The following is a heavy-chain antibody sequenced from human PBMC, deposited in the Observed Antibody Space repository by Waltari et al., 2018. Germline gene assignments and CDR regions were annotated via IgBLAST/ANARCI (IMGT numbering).Heavy chain of an antibody. D-gene: IGHD2-15*01. V-gene: IGHV1-2*02. J-gene: IGHJ5*02. CDR3: ARGWVVVAATQGGFDP. CDR2: INPNSGGT. CDR1: GYTFTGYS. Sequence: QVQLVQSGAEVKKPGASVKVSCKASGYTFTGYSMPWVRQAPGQGLEWMGWINPNSGGTNYAQKFQGRVTMTRDTSISTAYMELSRLRSDDTAVYYCARGWVVVAATQGGFDPWGQGTLVTVSS.